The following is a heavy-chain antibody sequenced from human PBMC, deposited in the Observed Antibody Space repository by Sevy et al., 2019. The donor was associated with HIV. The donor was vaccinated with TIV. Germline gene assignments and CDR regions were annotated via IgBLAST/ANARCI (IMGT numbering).Heavy chain of an antibody. CDR3: ARERGSYTLFDY. CDR2: IWYDGSNK. CDR1: GFTFSSYG. D-gene: IGHD1-26*01. Sequence: GGSLRLSCAASGFTFSSYGMHWVRQAPGKGLEWVAVIWYDGSNKYYADSVKGRFTISRDNSKNTLYLQMNSLRAEDTAVYYCARERGSYTLFDYWGQEPWSPSPQ. V-gene: IGHV3-33*01. J-gene: IGHJ4*01.